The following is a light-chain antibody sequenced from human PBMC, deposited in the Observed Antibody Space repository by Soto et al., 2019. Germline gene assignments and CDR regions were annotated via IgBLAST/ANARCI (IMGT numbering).Light chain of an antibody. V-gene: IGKV3-15*01. Sequence: EIVMTQSPTTLSVSPGERTTLSCRASQSVSSNLAWYQQKPGQAPRLLIYGASTRATGIPARFSGSGSGTEFTLTISSLQSEDFAVYYCQQYSNWPPMYTFGQGTKLEIK. CDR3: QQYSNWPPMYT. CDR1: QSVSSN. J-gene: IGKJ2*01. CDR2: GAS.